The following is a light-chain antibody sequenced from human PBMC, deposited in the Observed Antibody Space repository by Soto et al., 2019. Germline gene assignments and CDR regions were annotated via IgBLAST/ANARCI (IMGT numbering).Light chain of an antibody. V-gene: IGLV2-23*03. CDR2: EGS. Sequence: QSALTQPASVSGSPGQSITISCTGTSSDVGNYKFVSWYQHHPGKAPKLMIYEGSRRPSGVSHRFSGSKSGNMASLTISGLQAEDEADYSCCSYAGDYTFIFGGGTKLTVL. CDR3: CSYAGDYTFI. J-gene: IGLJ2*01. CDR1: SSDVGNYKF.